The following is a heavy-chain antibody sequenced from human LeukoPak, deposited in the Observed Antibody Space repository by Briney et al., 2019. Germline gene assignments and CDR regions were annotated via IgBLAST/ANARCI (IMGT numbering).Heavy chain of an antibody. Sequence: GGPLRLSCAASGFTFNNYEMNWVRQAPGKGLEWVSYISSGGRTIYYTDSVKGRFTISRDNANNSLYLQMNSLRAEDTAVYYCANLGSMVRGVDYYWGQGTLVTVSS. CDR1: GFTFNNYE. CDR3: ANLGSMVRGVDYY. CDR2: ISSGGRTI. D-gene: IGHD3-10*01. V-gene: IGHV3-48*03. J-gene: IGHJ4*02.